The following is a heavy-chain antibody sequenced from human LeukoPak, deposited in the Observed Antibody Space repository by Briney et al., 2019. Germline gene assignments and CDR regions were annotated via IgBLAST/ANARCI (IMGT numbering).Heavy chain of an antibody. V-gene: IGHV6-1*01. CDR3: ARSAGGTVDY. D-gene: IGHD6-13*01. J-gene: IGHJ4*02. Sequence: PSQTLSLTCAISGDSVASSNDAWNWIRQSPSRGLEWLGRTYYRSKWYNDYAVSVKGRITINPDTSRNQFSLHLNSVTPEDSAVYYCARSAGGTVDYWGQGALVTVSS. CDR2: TYYRSKWYN. CDR1: GDSVASSNDA.